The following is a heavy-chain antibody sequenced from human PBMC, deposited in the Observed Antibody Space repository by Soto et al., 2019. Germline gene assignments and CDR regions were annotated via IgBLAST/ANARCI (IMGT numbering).Heavy chain of an antibody. CDR2: IYYSGST. Sequence: SETLSLTCTVSGGSISSGGYYWSWIRQHPGKGLEWIGYIYYSGSTYYNPSLKSRVTISVDTSKNQFSLKLSSVTAADTAVYYCAREGYCSGGSCFINYYYYGMDVWGQGTTVTVSS. J-gene: IGHJ6*02. V-gene: IGHV4-31*03. D-gene: IGHD2-15*01. CDR1: GGSISSGGYY. CDR3: AREGYCSGGSCFINYYYYGMDV.